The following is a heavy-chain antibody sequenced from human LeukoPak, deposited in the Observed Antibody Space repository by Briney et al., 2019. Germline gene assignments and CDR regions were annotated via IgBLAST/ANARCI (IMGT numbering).Heavy chain of an antibody. J-gene: IGHJ4*02. D-gene: IGHD2-2*01. Sequence: SETLSLTCAVYGGSFSGYYWSWIRQPPGKGLEWIGEINHSGSTNYNPSLKSRVTISVDTSKNQFSLKLSSVTAADTAVYYCARGRVTIVVVPAATAIGYWGQGTLVTVSS. CDR3: ARGRVTIVVVPAATAIGY. CDR1: GGSFSGYY. V-gene: IGHV4-34*01. CDR2: INHSGST.